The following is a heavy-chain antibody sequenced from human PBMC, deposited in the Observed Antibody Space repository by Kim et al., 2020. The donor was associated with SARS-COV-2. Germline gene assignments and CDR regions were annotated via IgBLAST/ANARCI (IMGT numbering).Heavy chain of an antibody. D-gene: IGHD6-13*01. V-gene: IGHV3-30*07. Sequence: DSVKARFTITRDNSKSTLYLQINCLRAEDTAVYYCARNPGTAAAGTLMSYWGQGTLVAVSS. J-gene: IGHJ1*01. CDR3: ARNPGTAAAGTLMSY.